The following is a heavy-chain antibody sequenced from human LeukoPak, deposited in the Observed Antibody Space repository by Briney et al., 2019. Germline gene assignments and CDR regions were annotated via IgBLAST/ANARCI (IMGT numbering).Heavy chain of an antibody. V-gene: IGHV4-34*01. Sequence: KTSETLSLTCAVYGGSFSGYYWSWLRQPPGKGLEWIGEINHTGSTNYNPSLKSRVTISVDTSNNQFSLKLNSVTAADTAVYYCARAPPGSRTGYWFDPWGQGTLVTVSS. CDR2: INHTGST. CDR1: GGSFSGYY. CDR3: ARAPPGSRTGYWFDP. J-gene: IGHJ5*02. D-gene: IGHD1-14*01.